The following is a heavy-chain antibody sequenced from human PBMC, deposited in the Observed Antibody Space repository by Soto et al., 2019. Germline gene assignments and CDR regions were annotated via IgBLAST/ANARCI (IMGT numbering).Heavy chain of an antibody. CDR3: SGGSPYGFDI. CDR1: GGSVSNDNYY. CDR2: IYYSGNT. Sequence: QVQLQESGPGLVKPSETLSLTCTVSGGSVSNDNYYWTWIRQTPGKGLEWIGFIYYSGNTNCDPSLRMRVTISLDPSKSQFYLKLSSVTAADTAVYYCSGGSPYGFDIWGQGTMVTVSS. J-gene: IGHJ3*02. D-gene: IGHD2-15*01. V-gene: IGHV4-61*01.